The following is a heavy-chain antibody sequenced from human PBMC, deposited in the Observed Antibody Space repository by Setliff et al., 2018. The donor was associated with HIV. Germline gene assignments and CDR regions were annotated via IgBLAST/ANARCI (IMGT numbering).Heavy chain of an antibody. CDR1: GGSIGVDC. CDR3: ARLPRGPWRWDY. J-gene: IGHJ4*02. CDR2: IYSNGIT. Sequence: SETLSLTCTVSGGSIGVDCWSWIRQPPGKGLEWIGYIYSNGITRYNPSLKSRFTISLETSKIEFSLTLKSVTAADTAIYYCARLPRGPWRWDYWGQGMLVTVSS. D-gene: IGHD5-12*01. V-gene: IGHV4-4*09.